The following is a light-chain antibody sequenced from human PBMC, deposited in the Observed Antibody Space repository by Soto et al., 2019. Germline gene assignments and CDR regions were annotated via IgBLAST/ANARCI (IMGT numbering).Light chain of an antibody. Sequence: EIVLTQSPGTLSLSPGERATLSCRASQSVSSSYLAWYQQKPGQAPRLLIYGASSRATGRTDRFSGSASGTDCTLTISRREPEEFAVYYCQQYDSSSWKFGQGTKVEIK. CDR1: QSVSSSY. CDR2: GAS. J-gene: IGKJ1*01. CDR3: QQYDSSSWK. V-gene: IGKV3-20*01.